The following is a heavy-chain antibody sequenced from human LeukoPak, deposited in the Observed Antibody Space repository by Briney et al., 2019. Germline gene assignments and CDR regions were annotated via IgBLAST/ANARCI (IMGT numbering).Heavy chain of an antibody. CDR2: ISAGGGST. CDR3: AKALPYYYDSRDAFDI. V-gene: IGHV3-23*01. J-gene: IGHJ3*02. D-gene: IGHD3-22*01. CDR1: GFTFSSYV. Sequence: GGTLRLSCAASGFTFSSYVMNWVRQAPGKGLEWVSAISAGGGSTYYADSVKGRFTISRDNSKNTLYLQMNSLRAEDTAVYYCAKALPYYYDSRDAFDIWGQGTMVTASS.